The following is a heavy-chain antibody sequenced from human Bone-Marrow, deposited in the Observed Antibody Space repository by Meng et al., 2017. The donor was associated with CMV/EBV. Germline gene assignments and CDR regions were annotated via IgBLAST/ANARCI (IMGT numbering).Heavy chain of an antibody. J-gene: IGHJ4*02. V-gene: IGHV1-3*01. Sequence: SCKAYGYSFISSTMHWVRQAPGQRLEWMGWIDAGNGNTRYSQKFQDRVTITRDTSASTGYMELSSLRSEDTAVYYCASQTIVGTPGVYWGQGTLVTVSS. D-gene: IGHD1-26*01. CDR1: GYSFISST. CDR3: ASQTIVGTPGVY. CDR2: IDAGNGNT.